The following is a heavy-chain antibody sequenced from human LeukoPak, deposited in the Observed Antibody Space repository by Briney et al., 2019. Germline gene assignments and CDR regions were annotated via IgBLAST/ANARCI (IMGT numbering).Heavy chain of an antibody. CDR3: AKGTARTTVYYMDV. Sequence: GRSLRLSCAASGFTFSSYAMSWVRQAPGKGLEWVSAISGSGGSTYYADSVKGRFTISRDNSKNTLYLQMNSLRAEDTAVYYCAKGTARTTVYYMDVWGKGTTVTVSS. CDR1: GFTFSSYA. J-gene: IGHJ6*03. V-gene: IGHV3-23*01. D-gene: IGHD4-11*01. CDR2: ISGSGGST.